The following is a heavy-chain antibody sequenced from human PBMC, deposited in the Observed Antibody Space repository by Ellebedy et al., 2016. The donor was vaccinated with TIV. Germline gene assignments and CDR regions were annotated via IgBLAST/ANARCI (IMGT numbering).Heavy chain of an antibody. CDR1: GFTFSSYS. D-gene: IGHD4-23*01. V-gene: IGHV3-48*02. CDR2: ISSSSSTI. Sequence: GESLKISCAASGFTFSSYSMNWVRQAPGKGLEWVSYISSSSSTIYYADSVKGRFTISRDNAKNSLYLQMNSLRDEDTAVYYCARDAAGNGGKLDYWGQGALVTVSS. J-gene: IGHJ4*02. CDR3: ARDAAGNGGKLDY.